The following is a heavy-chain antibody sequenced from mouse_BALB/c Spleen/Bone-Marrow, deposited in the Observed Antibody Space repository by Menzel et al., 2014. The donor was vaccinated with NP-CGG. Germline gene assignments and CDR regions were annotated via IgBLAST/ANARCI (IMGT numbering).Heavy chain of an antibody. CDR2: ISSGGGNT. CDR1: GFTFSSYT. J-gene: IGHJ2*01. D-gene: IGHD2-14*01. V-gene: IGHV5-9*03. Sequence: DVKLVESGGGLVKPGGSLKLSCAPSGFTFSSYTMSWVRQTPEKRLEWVATISSGGGNTYYPDSMKGRFTISRDNAKNNLYLQMSSLRSEDTALYYCARAYYRYPFDYWGQGTTLTVSS. CDR3: ARAYYRYPFDY.